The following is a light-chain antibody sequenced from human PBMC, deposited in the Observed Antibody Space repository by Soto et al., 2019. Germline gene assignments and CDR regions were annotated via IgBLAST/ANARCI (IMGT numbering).Light chain of an antibody. CDR2: SIT. CDR1: TGAVTSGYY. V-gene: IGLV7-43*01. J-gene: IGLJ2*01. Sequence: QTVVTQEPSLTVSPGGTVTLTCASSTGAVTSGYYPNWFQQRRGQPPRALIYSITYKHSRTPARFSGSLVGGKAALTLSGAQREDEAEYCCLFFNGDSVVFGGRTKRTVL. CDR3: LFFNGDSVV.